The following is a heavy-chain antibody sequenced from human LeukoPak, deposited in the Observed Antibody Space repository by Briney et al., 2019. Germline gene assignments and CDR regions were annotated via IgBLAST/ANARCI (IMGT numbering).Heavy chain of an antibody. Sequence: SETLSLTCTVSGGSITSYFVSWLRQSPGKGLDWIGYISNNGTTNYNPSLKSRVTISVDTSKRQFSLRLSSVSAADTAIYYCARDISARRGNWFDPWGQGILVTVSS. V-gene: IGHV4-59*01. D-gene: IGHD6-6*01. CDR3: ARDISARRGNWFDP. CDR2: ISNNGTT. J-gene: IGHJ5*02. CDR1: GGSITSYF.